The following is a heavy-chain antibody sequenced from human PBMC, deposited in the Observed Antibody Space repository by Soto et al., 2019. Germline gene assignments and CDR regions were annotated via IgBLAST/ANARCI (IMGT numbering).Heavy chain of an antibody. CDR2: INHSGST. V-gene: IGHV4-34*01. J-gene: IGHJ4*02. Sequence: PSETLSLTCAVYGGSFSGYYWSWIRQPPGKGLEWIGEINHSGSTNYNPSLKSRVTISVDTSKNQFSLKLSSVTAADTAVYYCARDAPNGGSNGVDYWGQGTLVTVSS. CDR3: ARDAPNGGSNGVDY. D-gene: IGHD2-8*01. CDR1: GGSFSGYY.